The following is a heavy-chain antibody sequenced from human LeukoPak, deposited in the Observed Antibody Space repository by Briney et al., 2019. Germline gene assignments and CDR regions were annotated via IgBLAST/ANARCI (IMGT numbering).Heavy chain of an antibody. V-gene: IGHV3-23*01. CDR2: ISGSGGYT. CDR1: GCTFSSYA. CDR3: AKDTRRVGSTDY. D-gene: IGHD1-26*01. Sequence: GGSLRLSCAAAGCTFSSYAMSWVRQAPGKGLEWVSAISGSGGYTYYADSVKGRFTISRDNSKNTLYLQMSSLRAEDTAVYYCAKDTRRVGSTDYWGQGTLVTVSS. J-gene: IGHJ4*02.